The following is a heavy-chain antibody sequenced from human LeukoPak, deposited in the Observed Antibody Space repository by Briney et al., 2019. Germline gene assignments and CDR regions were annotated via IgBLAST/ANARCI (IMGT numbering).Heavy chain of an antibody. Sequence: ASVKVSCKASGYTFTSYDINWVRQATGQGLEWMGIINPSGGSTSYAQKFQGRVTMTRDTSTRTVYMELKSLRSEDTAVYYCARDSLDYGDCLDYWGQGTLVTVSS. CDR1: GYTFTSYD. D-gene: IGHD4-17*01. V-gene: IGHV1-46*01. J-gene: IGHJ4*02. CDR3: ARDSLDYGDCLDY. CDR2: INPSGGST.